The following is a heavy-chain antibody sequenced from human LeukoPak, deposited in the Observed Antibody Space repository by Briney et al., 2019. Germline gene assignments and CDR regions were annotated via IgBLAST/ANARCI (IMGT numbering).Heavy chain of an antibody. CDR1: GGSLSNHY. J-gene: IGHJ4*02. CDR3: ARGRIGGPKAPFDY. D-gene: IGHD3-16*01. V-gene: IGHV4-59*11. CDR2: IHDSGST. Sequence: SETLSLTCTVSGGSLSNHYWSWIRQPPGKGLEWIGHIHDSGSTTYNPSLKSRVTMSVDTSKNQFSLNLSSVTAADTAVYYCARGRIGGPKAPFDYWGQGTLVTVSS.